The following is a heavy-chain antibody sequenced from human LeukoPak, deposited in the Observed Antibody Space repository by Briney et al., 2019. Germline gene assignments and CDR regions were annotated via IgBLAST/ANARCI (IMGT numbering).Heavy chain of an antibody. Sequence: SVNVSCKASGFTFTTSAMQWVRQARGQRLEWIGWIVVGSGNTSYAQKFQGRVTMTRDMSTSTVYMELSSLRSEDTAVYYCARALKGYYDIRYWGQGTLVTVSS. CDR1: GFTFTTSA. CDR3: ARALKGYYDIRY. CDR2: IVVGSGNT. D-gene: IGHD3-22*01. V-gene: IGHV1-58*02. J-gene: IGHJ4*02.